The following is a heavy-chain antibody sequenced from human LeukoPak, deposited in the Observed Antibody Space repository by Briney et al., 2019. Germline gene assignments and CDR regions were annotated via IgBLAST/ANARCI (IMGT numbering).Heavy chain of an antibody. V-gene: IGHV4-59*01. D-gene: IGHD6-13*01. CDR2: IFYSGST. Sequence: PSETLSLTCTVSGGSFSSYYWSWIRQPPGKGLEWIGYIFYSGSTNYNPSLKSRVTISVDTSKNQFSLKLTSMTAADTAVYYCARGSSSSWRVNWFDPWGQGTLVTVSS. CDR1: GGSFSSYY. J-gene: IGHJ5*02. CDR3: ARGSSSSWRVNWFDP.